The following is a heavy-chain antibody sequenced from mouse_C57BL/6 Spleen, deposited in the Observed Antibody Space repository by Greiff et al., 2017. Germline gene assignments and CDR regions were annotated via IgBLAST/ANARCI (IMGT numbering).Heavy chain of an antibody. Sequence: EVQLQESGPELVKPGASVKMSCKASGYTFTDYNMHWVKQSHGKSLEWIGYINPNNGGTSYNQKFKGKATLTVNQSSSTAYMALRSLTSEDSAVYYCARTDWDNDYWGQGTTLTVSS. CDR1: GYTFTDYN. CDR3: ARTDWDNDY. CDR2: INPNNGGT. J-gene: IGHJ2*01. D-gene: IGHD4-1*01. V-gene: IGHV1-22*01.